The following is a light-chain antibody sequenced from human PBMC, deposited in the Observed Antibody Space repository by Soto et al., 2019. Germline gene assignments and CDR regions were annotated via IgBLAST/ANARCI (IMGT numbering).Light chain of an antibody. V-gene: IGKV3-11*01. J-gene: IGKJ1*01. Sequence: EIVLTQSPATLSLSPGERATLSCWASQSVSNSLAWLQQSPRQAPRLLIYGASDRATGIPARFSGTGSGTDFTLTISSLEPEDFAVYYCQQRAKWPRTFGQGTKVEIK. CDR2: GAS. CDR3: QQRAKWPRT. CDR1: QSVSNS.